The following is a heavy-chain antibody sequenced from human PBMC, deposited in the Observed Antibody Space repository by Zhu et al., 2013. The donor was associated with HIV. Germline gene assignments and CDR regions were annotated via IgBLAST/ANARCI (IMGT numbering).Heavy chain of an antibody. CDR2: INVHDDTT. V-gene: IGHV1-18*04. Sequence: QVHLGQSGAEVKKPGASVKVSCKASGYAFLNHDVTWVRWSPGQGLEWMAWINVHDDTTKFAERFQGRISLTADTSTATVYLELRSLTSDDTGIYFCGRRQYRGTSSGGWFDPWGQGSLIIVSS. J-gene: IGHJ5*02. CDR3: GRRQYRGTSSGGWFDP. CDR1: GYAFLNHD. D-gene: IGHD3-10*01.